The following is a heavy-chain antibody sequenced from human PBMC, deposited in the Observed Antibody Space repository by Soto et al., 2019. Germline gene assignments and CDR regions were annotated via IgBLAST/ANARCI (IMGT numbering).Heavy chain of an antibody. J-gene: IGHJ4*02. V-gene: IGHV1-18*01. D-gene: IGHD2-2*01. Sequence: TSVKVSCKTSGYTFSGFGISWVRQAPGQGLEWMGWISGYSGYTKYAQNLQGRVTMTTDSSTSTAYMELRSLRSDDTAVYYCARDWCSSTTCFMRYFDCWGQGTLVTVSS. CDR2: ISGYSGYT. CDR1: GYTFSGFG. CDR3: ARDWCSSTTCFMRYFDC.